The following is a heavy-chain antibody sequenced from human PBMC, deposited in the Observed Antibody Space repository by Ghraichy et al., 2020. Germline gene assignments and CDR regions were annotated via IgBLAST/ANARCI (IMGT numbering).Heavy chain of an antibody. V-gene: IGHV4-59*01. J-gene: IGHJ4*02. CDR2: VYHSGST. Sequence: SETLSLTCTISGDPIESYYWTWIRQPPGKGLEWIGHVYHSGSTKYNPSLKSRVSMSVEKSKKQFSLRLTSVTAADTAVYYCARHYDSGTFYSVRNLDSWGQGTLVTVSS. CDR3: ARHYDSGTFYSVRNLDS. D-gene: IGHD2/OR15-2a*01. CDR1: GDPIESYY.